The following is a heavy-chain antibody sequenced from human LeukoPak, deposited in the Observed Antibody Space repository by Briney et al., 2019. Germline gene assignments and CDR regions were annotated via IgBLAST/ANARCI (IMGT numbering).Heavy chain of an antibody. Sequence: SQTLSLTCTVSGGSTSSGGYYWSWIRQHPGKGLEWIVYIYDSRSTYYNSSPKSRVTISVDTSKNHFSLKMCSATAPHTAAYYRARHYGDYDPAPHYSSSYMDVWAKGPRSPSP. J-gene: IGHJ6*03. D-gene: IGHD4-17*01. CDR2: IYDSRST. V-gene: IGHV4-31*03. CDR3: ARHYGDYDPAPHYSSSYMDV. CDR1: GGSTSSGGYY.